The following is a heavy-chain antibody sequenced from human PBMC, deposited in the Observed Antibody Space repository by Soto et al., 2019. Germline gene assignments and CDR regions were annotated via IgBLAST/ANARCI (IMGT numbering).Heavy chain of an antibody. J-gene: IGHJ4*02. CDR1: GGSISSGDYY. Sequence: SETLSLTCTVSGGSISSGDYYWSWIRQPPGKGLEWIGYIYYSGSTYYNPSLKSRVTISVDTSKNQFSLKLSSVTAADTAVYYCAGLEMATIIFDSGGRGTLVTVPS. CDR3: AGLEMATIIFDS. D-gene: IGHD5-12*01. CDR2: IYYSGST. V-gene: IGHV4-30-4*01.